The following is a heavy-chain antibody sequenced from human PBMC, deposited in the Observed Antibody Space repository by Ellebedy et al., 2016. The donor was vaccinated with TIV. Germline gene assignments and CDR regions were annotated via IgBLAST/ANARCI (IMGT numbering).Heavy chain of an antibody. CDR1: GFTFSNAW. V-gene: IGHV3-15*01. CDR3: TTNPRGWGNYYYGMDV. CDR2: IKSKTDGGTT. D-gene: IGHD7-27*01. Sequence: GGSLRLSCAASGFTFSNAWMSWVRQAPGKGLEWVGRIKSKTDGGTTDYAAPVKGRFTISRDDSKNTLYLQMNSLKTEDTAVYYCTTNPRGWGNYYYGMDVWGQGTTVTVSS. J-gene: IGHJ6*02.